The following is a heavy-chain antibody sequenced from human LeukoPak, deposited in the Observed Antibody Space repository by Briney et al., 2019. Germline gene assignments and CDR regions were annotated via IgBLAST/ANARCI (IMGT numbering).Heavy chain of an antibody. V-gene: IGHV4-4*07. D-gene: IGHD4-17*01. J-gene: IGHJ4*02. CDR3: AREGETTVTVSYFDY. Sequence: PSETLSLTCTVSGGSISSYYWSWIRQPAGKGLEWIGRIYTSGSTNYNPSLKSRVTMSVDTSKNQFSLKLSSVTAADTAVYYCAREGETTVTVSYFDYWGQGTLVTVSS. CDR1: GGSISSYY. CDR2: IYTSGST.